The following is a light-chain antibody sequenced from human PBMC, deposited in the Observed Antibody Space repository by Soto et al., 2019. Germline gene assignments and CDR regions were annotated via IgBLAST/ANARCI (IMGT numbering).Light chain of an antibody. CDR2: EVS. Sequence: QSALAQPASVSGSPGQSIAISCTGTSSDVGAYSYVSWYQQHPGKAPKLIVHEVSDRPSGVSDRFSGSKSGNTASLTISGLQAEDEADYYSSSYTGAYTLVFGTGTKVTDL. CDR1: SSDVGAYSY. CDR3: SSYTGAYTLV. V-gene: IGLV2-14*01. J-gene: IGLJ1*01.